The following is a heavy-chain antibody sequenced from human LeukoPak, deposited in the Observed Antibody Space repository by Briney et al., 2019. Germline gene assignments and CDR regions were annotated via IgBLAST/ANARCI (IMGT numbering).Heavy chain of an antibody. D-gene: IGHD2-2*03. Sequence: GGSLRLSCAASGFTVSSNYINWVRQAPGKGLEWVSVIYTGGNTYYAESVRGRFTISRANSKNTLYLHMNSLRAEDTAVYYCARVDIYIWYYFDYWGQGTLVTVSS. CDR2: IYTGGNT. CDR1: GFTVSSNY. J-gene: IGHJ4*02. CDR3: ARVDIYIWYYFDY. V-gene: IGHV3-53*01.